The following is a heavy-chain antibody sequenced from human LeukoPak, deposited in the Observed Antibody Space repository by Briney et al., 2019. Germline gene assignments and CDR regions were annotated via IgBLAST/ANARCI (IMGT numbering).Heavy chain of an antibody. J-gene: IGHJ4*02. CDR1: GFTFSSYS. Sequence: GGSLRLSCAASGFTFSSYSMNWVRQAPGEGLVWVSSISSSSSYIYYADSLKGRFTISRDNAKNSLYLQMNSLRAEDTAVYYCARVDGSSWDPYYFDYWGQGTLVTVSS. CDR2: ISSSSSYI. CDR3: ARVDGSSWDPYYFDY. D-gene: IGHD6-13*01. V-gene: IGHV3-21*01.